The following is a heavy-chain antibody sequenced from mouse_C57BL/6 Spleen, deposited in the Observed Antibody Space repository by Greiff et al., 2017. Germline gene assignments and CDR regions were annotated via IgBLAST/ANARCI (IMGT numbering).Heavy chain of an antibody. V-gene: IGHV1-69*01. CDR2: IDPSDSYT. CDR3: ARGTEAWFAY. Sequence: QVQLQQPGAELVMPGASVKLSCKASGYTFTSYWMHWVQQRPGQGLEWIGEIDPSDSYTNYNQKFKGKSTLTVDKSSSTAYMQLSSLTSEDSAVYYCARGTEAWFAYWGQGTLVTVSA. J-gene: IGHJ3*01. CDR1: GYTFTSYW. D-gene: IGHD2-14*01.